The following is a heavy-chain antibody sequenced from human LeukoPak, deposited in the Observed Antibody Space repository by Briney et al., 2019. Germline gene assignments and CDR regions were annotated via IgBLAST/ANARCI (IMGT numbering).Heavy chain of an antibody. V-gene: IGHV4-38-2*01. CDR3: ARQGSGYINY. J-gene: IGHJ4*02. Sequence: PSETLSLTCAVSGYSISSGYYWGWIRQPPGKGLEWIGSIYHSGSTYYNPSLKSRVTISVDTSKNQFSLKLSSVTAADTAVYYCARQGSGYINYWGQGTLVTVSS. CDR1: GYSISSGYY. CDR2: IYHSGST. D-gene: IGHD2-15*01.